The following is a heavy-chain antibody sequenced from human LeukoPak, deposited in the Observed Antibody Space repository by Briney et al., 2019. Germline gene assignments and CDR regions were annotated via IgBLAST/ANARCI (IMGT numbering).Heavy chain of an antibody. Sequence: SETLSLTCTISGGSISLYYWNWIRQPAGKGLEWIGLLHPSGSTTYNPSLESRVTMSLDTSNNQFSLNLTSVTAADTAVYYCATMFGASSDFDHWGQGILVTVSS. D-gene: IGHD3-10*02. V-gene: IGHV4-4*07. CDR2: LHPSGST. CDR1: GGSISLYY. CDR3: ATMFGASSDFDH. J-gene: IGHJ4*02.